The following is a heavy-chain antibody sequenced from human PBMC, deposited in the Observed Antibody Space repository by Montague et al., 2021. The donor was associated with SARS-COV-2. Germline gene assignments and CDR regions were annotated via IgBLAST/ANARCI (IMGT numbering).Heavy chain of an antibody. CDR3: TRHVHMTWPEPSPGFDH. J-gene: IGHJ4*02. CDR2: VHYSGRP. CDR1: GDSISSSSYN. V-gene: IGHV4-39*01. Sequence: SETLSLTCTVSGDSISSSSYNWGWIRQPPGKGLEWIGSVHYSGRPYYNPPLKSRVTIYVDTSKNQLSLKLSSVTAADMAVYYCTRHVHMTWPEPSPGFDHWGQGTLVTVSS. D-gene: IGHD1-1*01.